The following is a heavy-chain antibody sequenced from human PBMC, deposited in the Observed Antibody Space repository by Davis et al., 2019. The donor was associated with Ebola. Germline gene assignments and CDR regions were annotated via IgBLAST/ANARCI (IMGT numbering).Heavy chain of an antibody. CDR3: ARTTGLDY. J-gene: IGHJ4*02. CDR2: INWNGGSS. Sequence: GESLKISCAASGFTFDDYAMTWVRQAPGKGLEWVSGINWNGGSSGYADSVKGRFTISRDNSKNTLYLQMNSLRAEDTAVYYCARTTGLDYWGQGTLVTVSS. V-gene: IGHV3-20*04. CDR1: GFTFDDYA. D-gene: IGHD3-9*01.